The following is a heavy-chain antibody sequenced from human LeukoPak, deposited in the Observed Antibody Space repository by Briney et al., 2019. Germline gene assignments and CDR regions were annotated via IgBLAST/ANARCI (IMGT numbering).Heavy chain of an antibody. Sequence: PSETLSLTCAVSGGSISSSNWWSWVRQPPGKGLEWIGEIYHSGSTNYNPSLKSRVTISVDTSKNQFSLKLGSVTAADTAVYYCARATIVPTIFLHQGYLDYWGQGTLVTVSS. CDR1: GGSISSSNW. V-gene: IGHV4-4*02. J-gene: IGHJ4*02. D-gene: IGHD5-12*01. CDR3: ARATIVPTIFLHQGYLDY. CDR2: IYHSGST.